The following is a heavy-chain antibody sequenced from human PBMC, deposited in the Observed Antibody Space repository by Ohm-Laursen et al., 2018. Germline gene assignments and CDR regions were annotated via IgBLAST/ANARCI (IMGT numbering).Heavy chain of an antibody. CDR2: ISSSGNTI. V-gene: IGHV3-11*01. Sequence: GSLRLSCAASGFTFSDYYMSWIRQAPGKGLEWVSYISSSGNTIYYADSVKGRFTISRDNAKNSLYLQMNSLRAEDTAVYYCARDLNMTTVTPPLYYYYYGMDVWGQGTTVTVSS. D-gene: IGHD4-11*01. CDR1: GFTFSDYY. CDR3: ARDLNMTTVTPPLYYYYYGMDV. J-gene: IGHJ6*02.